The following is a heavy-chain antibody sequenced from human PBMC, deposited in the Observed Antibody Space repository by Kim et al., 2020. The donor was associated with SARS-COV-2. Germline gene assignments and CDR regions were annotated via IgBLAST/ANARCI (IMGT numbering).Heavy chain of an antibody. CDR3: NRALQDY. V-gene: IGHV3-30-3*01. Sequence: YDGSNKYYADSGKGHFTISRDNSKTTLYLQMNSLRAEDTAVYYCNRALQDYWGQGTLVTVSS. J-gene: IGHJ4*02. CDR2: YDGSNK.